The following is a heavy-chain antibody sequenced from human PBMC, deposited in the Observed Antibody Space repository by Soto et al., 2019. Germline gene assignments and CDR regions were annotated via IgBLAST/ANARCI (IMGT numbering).Heavy chain of an antibody. CDR1: GFSLSNAGLA. J-gene: IGHJ5*02. CDR2: IFSNNAT. D-gene: IGHD6-13*01. V-gene: IGHV2-26*01. Sequence: QVTVQESGPLLVKPPEPLTLTGTVSGFSLSNAGLAVSWIRQPPGKALEWLAHIFSNNATSYSTSLQSTIITSKGTSECQVVLTITNMDPVDTSPYYCASPYSTIWYWFDPWGQGTLGNVSS. CDR3: ASPYSTIWYWFDP.